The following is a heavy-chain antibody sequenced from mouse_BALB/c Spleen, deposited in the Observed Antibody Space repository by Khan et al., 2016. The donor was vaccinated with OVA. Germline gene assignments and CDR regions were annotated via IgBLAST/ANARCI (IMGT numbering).Heavy chain of an antibody. D-gene: IGHD2-4*01. CDR2: IWSGGST. CDR1: GFSLTTYG. Sequence: QVQLKESGPGLVRPSQSLSITCTVSGFSLTTYGVHWVRQSPGKGLEWLGVIWSGGSTDYSAAFISRLSISKDNSKSQVFFKMNSLQPNDTAIYYWARNYDYDEGRAYWGQGTLVTVSA. J-gene: IGHJ3*01. V-gene: IGHV2-2*02. CDR3: ARNYDYDEGRAY.